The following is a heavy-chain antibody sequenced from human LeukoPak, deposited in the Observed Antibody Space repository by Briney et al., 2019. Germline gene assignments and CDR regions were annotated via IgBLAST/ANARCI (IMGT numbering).Heavy chain of an antibody. V-gene: IGHV4-61*02. CDR1: DASISSGSYH. Sequence: SETLSLTCTVSDASISSGSYHWSWIRQPAGKGLEWIGRIYTSGSTNYSPSLKSRVTISVDTSKNQFSLKLSSVTAADTAVYYCARAMGYYDSSGYYYGEGYFDYWGQGTLVTVSS. CDR3: ARAMGYYDSSGYYYGEGYFDY. D-gene: IGHD3-22*01. J-gene: IGHJ4*02. CDR2: IYTSGST.